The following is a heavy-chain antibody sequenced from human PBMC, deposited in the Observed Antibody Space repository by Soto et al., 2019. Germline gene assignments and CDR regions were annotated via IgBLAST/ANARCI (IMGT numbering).Heavy chain of an antibody. CDR1: GGTFSSYA. J-gene: IGHJ6*02. D-gene: IGHD2-2*02. Sequence: QVQLVQSGAEVKKPGSSVKVSCKASGGTFSSYAISWVRQAPGQGLEWMGGIIAIFGTANYAQKFQGRVTITADESTSTAYMELSSLRSEDTAVYYCASGRCSSTSCYTKRNYYGMDVWGQGTTVTVSS. V-gene: IGHV1-69*01. CDR3: ASGRCSSTSCYTKRNYYGMDV. CDR2: IIAIFGTA.